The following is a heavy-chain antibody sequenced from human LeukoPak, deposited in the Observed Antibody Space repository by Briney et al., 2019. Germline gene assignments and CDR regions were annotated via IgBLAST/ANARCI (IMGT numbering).Heavy chain of an antibody. V-gene: IGHV3-53*01. Sequence: VGSLRLSCAASVFTVSSYYMSGVRQAPGKGLEWVSLIYSGGSTYYADSAKGRFTISRDNSKNMLYLQMNSLRAEDTAVYYCAKDPGGFTGSGSYFWGQGTLVTVSS. D-gene: IGHD1-26*01. CDR1: VFTVSSYY. J-gene: IGHJ4*02. CDR2: IYSGGST. CDR3: AKDPGGFTGSGSYF.